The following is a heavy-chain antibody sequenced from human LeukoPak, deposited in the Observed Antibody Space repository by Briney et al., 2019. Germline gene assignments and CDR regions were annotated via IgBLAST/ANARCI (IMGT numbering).Heavy chain of an antibody. Sequence: SETLSLTCTLSGASFRSGGQYWGWIRQTPGKGLEWIGDIFYNGKTNYNPSLKSRLTISLDTSRSQFSLRRSSVTASDTGVYYCARIFDVWGRGTLVTVSS. CDR1: GASFRSGGQY. CDR2: IFYNGKT. J-gene: IGHJ4*02. V-gene: IGHV4-61*08. CDR3: ARIFDV.